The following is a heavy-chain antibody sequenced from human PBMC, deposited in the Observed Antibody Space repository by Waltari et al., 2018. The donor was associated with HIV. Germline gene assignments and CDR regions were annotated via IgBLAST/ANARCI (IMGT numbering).Heavy chain of an antibody. Sequence: QVQLVQSGAEVKKPGASVKVSCKASGYTFPSYYMHWVRQAPGQGLEWMGRINPSGGSTSYAQKFQGRVTMTRDTSTSTVYMELSSLRSEDTAVYYCARDLDYGGNSGWFDPWGQGTLVTVSS. CDR2: INPSGGST. CDR1: GYTFPSYY. J-gene: IGHJ5*02. D-gene: IGHD4-17*01. CDR3: ARDLDYGGNSGWFDP. V-gene: IGHV1-46*01.